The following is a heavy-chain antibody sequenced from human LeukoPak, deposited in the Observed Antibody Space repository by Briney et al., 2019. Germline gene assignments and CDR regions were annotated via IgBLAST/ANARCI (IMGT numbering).Heavy chain of an antibody. CDR3: ARHYGP. Sequence: SKTLSLTCTVSGGSISGSSYYWGWIRQPPGKGLEWIGSIHYSGSTYYTPSHKSRVTISVDTSKNQCPLKLTSVTATDTAVYSCARHYGPWGQGTLVTVSS. D-gene: IGHD3-10*01. V-gene: IGHV4-39*01. CDR1: GGSISGSSYY. J-gene: IGHJ4*02. CDR2: IHYSGST.